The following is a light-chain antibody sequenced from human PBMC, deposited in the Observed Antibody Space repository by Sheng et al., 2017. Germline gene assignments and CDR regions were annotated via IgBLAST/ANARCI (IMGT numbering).Light chain of an antibody. Sequence: QSVLTQPPSVSGAPGQRVTISCTGSSSNIGAGYGVHWYQQLPGTAPKLLIYGDNNRPSGVPDRFSGSKSGTSASLAITGLQADDEADYYCQSYDSSLSGPVFGGGTKLTVL. J-gene: IGLJ2*01. CDR1: SSNIGAGYG. CDR2: GDN. V-gene: IGLV1-40*01. CDR3: QSYDSSLSGPV.